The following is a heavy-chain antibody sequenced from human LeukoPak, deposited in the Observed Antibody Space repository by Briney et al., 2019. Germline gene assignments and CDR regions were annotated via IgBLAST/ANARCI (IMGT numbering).Heavy chain of an antibody. CDR2: INHSGST. CDR3: ARGPHWKTVTSPYYYYMDV. CDR1: GGSFSGYY. V-gene: IGHV4-34*01. Sequence: SETLSLTCAVYGGSFSGYYWSWIRQPPGKGLEWIGEINHSGSTNYNPSLKSRVTISVDTSKNQFSLKLSSVTAADTAVYYCARGPHWKTVTSPYYYYMDVWGKGTTVTVSS. J-gene: IGHJ6*03. D-gene: IGHD4-17*01.